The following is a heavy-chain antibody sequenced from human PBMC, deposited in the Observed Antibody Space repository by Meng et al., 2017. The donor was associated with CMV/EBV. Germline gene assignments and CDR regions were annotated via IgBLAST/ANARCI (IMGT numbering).Heavy chain of an antibody. CDR2: ISYDGSNK. CDR1: GFTFSSYG. J-gene: IGHJ4*02. CDR3: AKDFRYCSGGSCQPI. D-gene: IGHD2-15*01. V-gene: IGHV3-30*18. Sequence: GFTFSSYGMHWVRQAPGKGLEWVAVISYDGSNKYYADSVKGRFTISRDNSKNTLYLQMNSLRAEDTAVYYCAKDFRYCSGGSCQPIWGQGTLVTVSS.